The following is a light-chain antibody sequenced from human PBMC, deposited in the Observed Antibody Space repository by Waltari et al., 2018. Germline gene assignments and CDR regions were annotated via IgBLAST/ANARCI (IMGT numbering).Light chain of an antibody. V-gene: IGKV4-1*01. CDR1: QSILYSSNNKNY. CDR2: WAS. Sequence: DIVMTQSPDSLTVSLGERATINCKSSQSILYSSNNKNYLAWYQQKPGQPPKLLIYWASTRESGVPDRFSGSGSGTGFTLTISSLRAEDVAVYYCQQYYSTPVTFGGGTKVEIK. CDR3: QQYYSTPVT. J-gene: IGKJ4*01.